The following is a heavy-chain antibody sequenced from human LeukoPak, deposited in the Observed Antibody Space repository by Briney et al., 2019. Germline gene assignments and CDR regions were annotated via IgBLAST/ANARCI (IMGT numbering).Heavy chain of an antibody. D-gene: IGHD3-10*01. J-gene: IGHJ6*02. CDR1: GYTFTSYD. CDR3: ARGPPLLWFGELFPLYYYYYGMDV. V-gene: IGHV1-8*01. CDR2: MNPNRGNT. Sequence: GASVKVSCKASGYTFTSYDINWVRQATGQGLEWMGWMNPNRGNTGYAQKFQGRVTMTRNTSISTAYMELSSRRSEDTAVYYCARGPPLLWFGELFPLYYYYYGMDVWGQGTTVTVSS.